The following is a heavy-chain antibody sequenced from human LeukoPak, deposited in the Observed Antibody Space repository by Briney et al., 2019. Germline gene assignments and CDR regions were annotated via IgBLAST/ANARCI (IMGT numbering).Heavy chain of an antibody. J-gene: IGHJ6*02. CDR3: ARGGRTTWHGMDV. CDR2: IWYDGSNK. V-gene: IGHV3-33*01. Sequence: GRSLRLSCEASGFTFSTYGMHWVRQAPGKGLEWVAVIWYDGSNKNYADSVKGRFTISRDNSKNTLYLQMNSLRVEDTAVYYCARGGRTTWHGMDVWGQGTTVTVSS. D-gene: IGHD4-17*01. CDR1: GFTFSTYG.